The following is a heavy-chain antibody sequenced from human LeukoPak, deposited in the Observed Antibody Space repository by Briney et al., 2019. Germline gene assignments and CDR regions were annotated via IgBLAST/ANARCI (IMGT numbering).Heavy chain of an antibody. CDR1: GGSISSGAYY. D-gene: IGHD3-3*01. CDR2: MCYSGSA. Sequence: PSETLSLTCTASGGSISSGAYYWSWIRQHPGKGLEWIVYMCYSGSAYYNPALRSRVSISVDTHRSLYSLKLSSVTAADTAVYYCARAILTPSGYVWHFDLWGRGTLVTVSS. J-gene: IGHJ2*01. V-gene: IGHV4-31*03. CDR3: ARAILTPSGYVWHFDL.